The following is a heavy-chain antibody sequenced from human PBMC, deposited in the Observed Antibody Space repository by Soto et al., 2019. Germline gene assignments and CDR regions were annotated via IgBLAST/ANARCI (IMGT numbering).Heavy chain of an antibody. J-gene: IGHJ5*02. CDR3: ARSQAPGWLPVTRWFDP. V-gene: IGHV1-18*01. CDR1: GYTFTSYG. CDR2: ISAYNGNT. D-gene: IGHD5-12*01. Sequence: ASVKVSCKASGYTFTSYGISWVRQAPGQGLEWMGWISAYNGNTNYAQKLQGRVTMTTDTSTSTAYMELRSLRSDDTAVYYCARSQAPGWLPVTRWFDPWGQGTLVTVSS.